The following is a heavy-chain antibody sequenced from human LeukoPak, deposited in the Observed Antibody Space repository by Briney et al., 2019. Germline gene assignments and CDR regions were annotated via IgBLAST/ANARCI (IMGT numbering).Heavy chain of an antibody. CDR2: ISSSGSTI. D-gene: IGHD6-19*01. CDR1: GFTFSSYE. Sequence: GGSLRLSCAASGFTFSSYEMNWVRQAPGKGLEGVSYISSSGSTIYYADSVKGRFNISRDNAKNSLYLQMNSLRAEDTAVYYCATGSGWYWNYFDYWGQGTLVTVSS. J-gene: IGHJ4*02. V-gene: IGHV3-48*03. CDR3: ATGSGWYWNYFDY.